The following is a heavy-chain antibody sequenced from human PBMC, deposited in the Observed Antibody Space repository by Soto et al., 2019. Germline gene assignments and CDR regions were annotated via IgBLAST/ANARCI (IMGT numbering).Heavy chain of an antibody. V-gene: IGHV4-30-2*01. J-gene: IGHJ5*02. CDR2: IYHSGST. CDR3: ARNLAAAAVNWFDP. D-gene: IGHD6-13*01. Sequence: PSETLSLTCAVSGGSISSGGYSWSWIRQPPGKGLEWIGYIYHSGSTYYNPSLKSRVTISVDRSKNQFSLKLSSVTAADTAVYYCARNLAAAAVNWFDPWGQGTLVTVSS. CDR1: GGSISSGGYS.